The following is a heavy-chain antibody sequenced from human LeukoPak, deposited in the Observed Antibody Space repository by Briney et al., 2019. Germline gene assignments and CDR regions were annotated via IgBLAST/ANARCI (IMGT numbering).Heavy chain of an antibody. J-gene: IGHJ4*02. CDR2: IYTSGST. V-gene: IGHV4-4*07. D-gene: IGHD3-22*01. CDR3: AREGRRSGYIRSFDY. Sequence: SETLSLTCTVSGGSISSYYWSWIRQPAGKGLEWIGRIYTSGSTNYNPSLKGRVTMSVDTSKNQFSLKLSSVTAADTAVYYCAREGRRSGYIRSFDYWGQGTLVTVSS. CDR1: GGSISSYY.